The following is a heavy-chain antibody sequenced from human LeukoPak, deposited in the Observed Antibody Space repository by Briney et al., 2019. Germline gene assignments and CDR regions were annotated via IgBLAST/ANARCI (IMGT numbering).Heavy chain of an antibody. Sequence: SETLSLTCAVYGGSFSGYYWSWIRQPPGKGLEWIGEINHSGSTNYNPSLKSRVTISVDTSKNQFSLKLSSVTAADTAVYYCATDGGWRYFQHWGQGTLVTVSS. CDR1: GGSFSGYY. J-gene: IGHJ1*01. D-gene: IGHD4-23*01. CDR2: INHSGST. V-gene: IGHV4-34*01. CDR3: ATDGGWRYFQH.